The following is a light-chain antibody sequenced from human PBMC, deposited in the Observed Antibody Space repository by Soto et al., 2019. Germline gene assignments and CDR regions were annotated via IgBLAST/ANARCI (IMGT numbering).Light chain of an antibody. CDR3: SSYTSSTTEV. CDR1: SSDVGGYNY. CDR2: DVS. Sequence: QSALTQPASVSGSTGQSITISCTGTSSDVGGYNYVSWYQQHPGKAPKLMIYDVSSRPSGVSNRFSGSKSGNTASLTISGLQAEDEADYYCSSYTSSTTEVFGTGTKLTVL. J-gene: IGLJ1*01. V-gene: IGLV2-14*01.